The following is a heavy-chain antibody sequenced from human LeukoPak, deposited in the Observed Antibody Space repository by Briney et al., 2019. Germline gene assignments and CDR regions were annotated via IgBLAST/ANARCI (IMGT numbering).Heavy chain of an antibody. CDR2: ISAYNGNT. Sequence: ASVKVSCKVSGYTVTSYGISWVRQAHAPGLERVRCISAYNGNTNYAQKLQGRVTMTTDTSTSTVYMELRSLRSDDTAVCYCARSDCSSTSCPGDYWGQGTLVTVSS. CDR1: GYTVTSYG. CDR3: ARSDCSSTSCPGDY. V-gene: IGHV1-18*01. J-gene: IGHJ4*02. D-gene: IGHD2-2*01.